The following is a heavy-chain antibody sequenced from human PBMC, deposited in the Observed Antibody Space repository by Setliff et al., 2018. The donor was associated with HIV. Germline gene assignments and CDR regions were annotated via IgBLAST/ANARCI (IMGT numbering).Heavy chain of an antibody. CDR1: GGSISSYY. Sequence: PSETLSLTCTVSGGSISSYYWSWIRQPAGKGLEWIGRIYTSGSTNYNPSLKSRVTMSVDTSKNQFTLKLSSVTAADTAVYYCARDFAGGYYDSSGYYDYWGQGTLVTVSS. CDR2: IYTSGST. CDR3: ARDFAGGYYDSSGYYDY. D-gene: IGHD3-22*01. J-gene: IGHJ4*02. V-gene: IGHV4-4*07.